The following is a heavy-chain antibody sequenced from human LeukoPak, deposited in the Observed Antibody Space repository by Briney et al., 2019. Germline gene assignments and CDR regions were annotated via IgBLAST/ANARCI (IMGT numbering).Heavy chain of an antibody. CDR1: GYIFTDYA. Sequence: ASVKVSCKASGYIFTDYAMNWVRQAHGQGLEWMGWINTNTGNPTYAQGFTGRFVFSLDTSVSTAYLQISSLKAEDTAVYYCARATPTYSYGFWYYYYYMDVWGKGTTVTVSS. D-gene: IGHD5-18*01. V-gene: IGHV7-4-1*02. CDR3: ARATPTYSYGFWYYYYYMDV. J-gene: IGHJ6*03. CDR2: INTNTGNP.